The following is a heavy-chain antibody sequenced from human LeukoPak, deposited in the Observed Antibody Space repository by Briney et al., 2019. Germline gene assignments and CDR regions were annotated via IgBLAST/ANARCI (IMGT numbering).Heavy chain of an antibody. CDR1: GYTFTSYA. CDR3: ARLWPGPYGDYALDY. CDR2: INTNTGNP. J-gene: IGHJ4*02. V-gene: IGHV7-4-1*02. D-gene: IGHD4-17*01. Sequence: GASVKVSCKASGYTFTSYAMNWVRQAPGQGLEWIGWINTNTGNPTYAQGFTGRFVFSLDTSVSTAYLQISSLKAEDTAVYYCARLWPGPYGDYALDYWGQGTLVTVSS.